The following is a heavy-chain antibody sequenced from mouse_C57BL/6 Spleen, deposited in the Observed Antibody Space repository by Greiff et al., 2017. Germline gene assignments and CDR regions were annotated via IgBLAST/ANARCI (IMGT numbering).Heavy chain of an antibody. D-gene: IGHD1-1*01. CDR1: GFNIKNTY. V-gene: IGHV14-3*01. Sequence: EVQLQQSVAELVRPGASVTLSCTASGFNIKNTYMHWVKQRPEQGLEWIGRIDPANGNTKYAPKFQGKATITADTSSNTAYLQISRLPSEDTALYYCARSGDYYYGRRRYAMDYWGQGTSVTVSS. CDR2: IDPANGNT. J-gene: IGHJ4*01. CDR3: ARSGDYYYGRRRYAMDY.